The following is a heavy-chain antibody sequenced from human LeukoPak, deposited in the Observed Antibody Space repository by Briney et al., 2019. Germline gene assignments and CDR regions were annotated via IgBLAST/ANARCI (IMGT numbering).Heavy chain of an antibody. CDR2: ISSSSSTV. CDR1: GFTFSSYT. D-gene: IGHD6-6*01. Sequence: PRGFLRMSCAGPGFTFSSYTLNWGRHATVMGLPWVSDISSSSSTVYYADSVKGRFTISRDNAKNSLYLQMNSLRVEDTAVYYCARDISSASRGMDVWGKGTTVTVSS. CDR3: ARDISSASRGMDV. J-gene: IGHJ6*03. V-gene: IGHV3-48*01.